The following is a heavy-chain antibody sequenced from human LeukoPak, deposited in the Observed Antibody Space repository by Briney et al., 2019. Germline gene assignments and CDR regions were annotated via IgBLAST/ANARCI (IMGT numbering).Heavy chain of an antibody. J-gene: IGHJ4*02. CDR2: IRSKANSYAT. CDR1: GFTFSGSA. D-gene: IGHD2-21*02. CDR3: TRRLDCGGDCYSSNGDY. Sequence: GGSLRLSCAASGFTFSGSAMHWVRQASGKGLEWVGRIRSKANSYATAYAASVKGRFTISRDDSKNTAYLQMNSLKTEDTAVYYCTRRLDCGGDCYSSNGDYWGQGTLVTVSS. V-gene: IGHV3-73*01.